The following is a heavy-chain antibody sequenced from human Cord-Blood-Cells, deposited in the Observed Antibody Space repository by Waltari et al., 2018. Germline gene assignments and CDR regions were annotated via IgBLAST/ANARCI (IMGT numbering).Heavy chain of an antibody. CDR1: GYTFTGYY. Sequence: QVQLVQSGAEVKKPGASVKVSCKASGYTFTGYYMHWVRQAPGQGLEWMGWMNANSGGTNDAQKLQGRVTMTRDTSISTAYMELSRLRSDDTAVYYCARDRGGYDIDYWGQGTLVTVSS. CDR3: ARDRGGYDIDY. D-gene: IGHD5-12*01. V-gene: IGHV1-2*02. J-gene: IGHJ4*02. CDR2: MNANSGGT.